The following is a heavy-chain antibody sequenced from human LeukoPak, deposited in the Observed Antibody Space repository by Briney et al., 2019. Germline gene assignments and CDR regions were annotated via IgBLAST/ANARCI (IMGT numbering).Heavy chain of an antibody. J-gene: IGHJ3*02. CDR2: IYTSGST. Sequence: SETLSLTCTVSGGSISSYYWSWIRQPAGKGLEWIGRIYTSGSTNYNPSLKSRVTMSVDTSKNQFSLKQSCVTAADTAVYYCARVPGSYYDFWSGYWDAFDIWGQGTMVTVSS. V-gene: IGHV4-4*07. CDR3: ARVPGSYYDFWSGYWDAFDI. D-gene: IGHD3-3*01. CDR1: GGSISSYY.